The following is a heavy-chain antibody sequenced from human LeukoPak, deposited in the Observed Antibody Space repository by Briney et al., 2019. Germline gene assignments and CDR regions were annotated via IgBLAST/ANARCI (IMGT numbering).Heavy chain of an antibody. CDR3: ARDEGSSYPFDY. V-gene: IGHV4-30-2*01. CDR2: IYHSGST. J-gene: IGHJ4*02. CDR1: GGSISSGGYY. D-gene: IGHD2-2*01. Sequence: SQTLSLTCTVSGGSISSGGYYWSWVRQPPGKGLEWIGYIYHSGSTYYNPSLKSRVTISVDRSKNQFSLNLSSVTAADTAVYFCARDEGSSYPFDYWGQGTLVTLSS.